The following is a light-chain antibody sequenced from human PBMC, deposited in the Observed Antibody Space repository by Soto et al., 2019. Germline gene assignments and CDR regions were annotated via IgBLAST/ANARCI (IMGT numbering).Light chain of an antibody. CDR3: SSYTGSRSSIF. V-gene: IGLV2-14*01. CDR2: EVT. J-gene: IGLJ2*01. Sequence: QSVLTQPASVSGSPGQSLTISCTGTSSDIGGYNYVSWYQQHPGEAPKLIIFEVTNRPSGVSNRFSGSKSGNTASLTISGLQAEDEADYYCSSYTGSRSSIFFGGGTKVTVL. CDR1: SSDIGGYNY.